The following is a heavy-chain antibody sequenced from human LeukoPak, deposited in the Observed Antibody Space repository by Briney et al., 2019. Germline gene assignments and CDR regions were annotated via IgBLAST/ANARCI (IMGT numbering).Heavy chain of an antibody. Sequence: GSLRLSCAASGFFFSTYGMSWVRQAPGKGLEWVSAIKGGGDVTYYADSVKGRFTISRDTSKNTLSLQMSSLRVEDTAVYFCAREKGRGVISPYYDCWGQGTLVTVSS. J-gene: IGHJ4*02. D-gene: IGHD3-10*01. V-gene: IGHV3-23*01. CDR1: GFFFSTYG. CDR2: IKGGGDVT. CDR3: AREKGRGVISPYYDC.